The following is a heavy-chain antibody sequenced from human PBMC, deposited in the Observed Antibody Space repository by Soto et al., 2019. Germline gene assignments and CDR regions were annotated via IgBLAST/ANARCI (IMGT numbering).Heavy chain of an antibody. D-gene: IGHD6-19*01. V-gene: IGHV1-69*13. CDR1: GGTFSSYA. J-gene: IGHJ6*03. Sequence: GASVKVSCKSSGGTFSSYAISWVRQAPGQGLEWMGGIIPICGTANYAQKFQGRGTITADASTSTAYMELSSLRSDDTAVYYCARVNKQWLETYYYYYMDVWGKGTTVTVSS. CDR3: ARVNKQWLETYYYYYMDV. CDR2: IIPICGTA.